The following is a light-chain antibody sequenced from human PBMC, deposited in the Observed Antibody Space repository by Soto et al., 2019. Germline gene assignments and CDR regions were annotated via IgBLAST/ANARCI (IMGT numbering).Light chain of an antibody. Sequence: DIQMTQSPSTLSASVGDRVTITCRASQSISSWLAWYQQKPGKAPKLLIYDASSLESGVPSRFSGSGSGTEFTLTISSLQPDDFATYYCQQYNSSSWKFGTGTKVEIK. J-gene: IGKJ1*01. CDR2: DAS. V-gene: IGKV1-5*01. CDR3: QQYNSSSWK. CDR1: QSISSW.